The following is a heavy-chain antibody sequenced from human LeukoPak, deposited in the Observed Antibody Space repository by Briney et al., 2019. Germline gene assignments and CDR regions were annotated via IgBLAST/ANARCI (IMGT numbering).Heavy chain of an antibody. CDR1: GLTFSSYG. CDR3: AKVPSGSPWYFDY. V-gene: IGHV3-33*06. CDR2: IWYDGSNK. D-gene: IGHD1-26*01. J-gene: IGHJ4*02. Sequence: PGGSLRLSCGASGLTFSSYGMHWVRQAPGKGLEWVAVIWYDGSNKYYADSVKGRFTISRDNSKNTLYLQMNSLRAEDTAVYYCAKVPSGSPWYFDYWGQGTLVTVSS.